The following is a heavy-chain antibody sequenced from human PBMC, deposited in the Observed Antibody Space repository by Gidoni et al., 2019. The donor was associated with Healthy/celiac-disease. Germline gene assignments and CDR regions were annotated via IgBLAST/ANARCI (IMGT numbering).Heavy chain of an antibody. Sequence: EVQLVESGGGLVQPGRSLRLSCAASGFTFDDYAMHWVRQAPGKGLEWVSGISWNSGSIGYADSLKGRFTISRDNAKNSLYLQMNSLRAEDTALYYCAKDKRPWATVSDAFDIWGQGTMVTVSS. D-gene: IGHD7-27*01. CDR2: ISWNSGSI. J-gene: IGHJ3*02. CDR3: AKDKRPWATVSDAFDI. V-gene: IGHV3-9*01. CDR1: GFTFDDYA.